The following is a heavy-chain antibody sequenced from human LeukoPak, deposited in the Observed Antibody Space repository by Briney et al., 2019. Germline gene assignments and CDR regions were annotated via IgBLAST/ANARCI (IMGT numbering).Heavy chain of an antibody. J-gene: IGHJ4*02. V-gene: IGHV3-9*01. CDR3: AKDPGAAGMDY. CDR1: GFTFDDYA. D-gene: IGHD6-13*01. Sequence: GGSLRLSCAASGFTFDDYAMHWVRQAPGQGLEWVSGISWNSDSIGYADSVKGRFTISRDNAKNSLYLQMNSLRAEDTALYYCAKDPGAAGMDYWGQGTLVTVSS. CDR2: ISWNSDSI.